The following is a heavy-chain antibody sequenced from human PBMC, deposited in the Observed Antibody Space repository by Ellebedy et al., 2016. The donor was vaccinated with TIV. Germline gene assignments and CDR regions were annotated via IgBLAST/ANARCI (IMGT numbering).Heavy chain of an antibody. CDR2: ISGSGTNT. D-gene: IGHD7-27*01. V-gene: IGHV3-23*01. J-gene: IGHJ6*02. CDR3: AQTNWGSGGFYGMDV. CDR1: GFTFSSYA. Sequence: GESLKISCAASGFTFSSYAMTWVRQAPGKGLEWVSAISGSGTNTHYTDSLRGRFTISRDNSKNTLYLQMDSLRAEDTAVYYCAQTNWGSGGFYGMDVWGQGTTVTVSS.